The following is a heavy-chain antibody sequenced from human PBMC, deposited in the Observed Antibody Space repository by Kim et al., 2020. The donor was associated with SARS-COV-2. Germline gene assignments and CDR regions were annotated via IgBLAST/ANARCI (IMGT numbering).Heavy chain of an antibody. D-gene: IGHD3-9*01. J-gene: IGHJ3*02. CDR3: ARDGVDDILTGSYAFDI. Sequence: VQGRFTISRDNSKNTLYLQMRSLRAEDTAVYYCARDGVDDILTGSYAFDIWGQGTMVTVSS. V-gene: IGHV3-30*15.